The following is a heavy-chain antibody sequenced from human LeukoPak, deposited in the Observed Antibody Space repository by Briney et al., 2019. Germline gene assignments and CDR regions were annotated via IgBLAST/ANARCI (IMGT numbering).Heavy chain of an antibody. Sequence: SVKVPCKASGGTFSSYAISWVRQAPGQGLEWMGRIIPILGIANYAQKFQGRVTITADKSTSTAYMELSSLRSEDTAVYYCARGPGYSGYDSWGQGTLVTVSS. CDR2: IIPILGIA. D-gene: IGHD5-12*01. CDR3: ARGPGYSGYDS. CDR1: GGTFSSYA. J-gene: IGHJ5*02. V-gene: IGHV1-69*04.